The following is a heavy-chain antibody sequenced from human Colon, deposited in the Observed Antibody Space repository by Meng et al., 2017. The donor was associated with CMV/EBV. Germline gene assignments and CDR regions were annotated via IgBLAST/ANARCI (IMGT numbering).Heavy chain of an antibody. CDR3: TKGHVAAVTAGDY. V-gene: IGHV3-23*01. D-gene: IGHD6-19*01. Sequence: GGSLRLSCAASGFTFSSYTMNWVRQAPGKGLEWVSRITESGGTNYADSVRGRFVISRDISNQMVWLQMSDLRPEDTAVYYCTKGHVAAVTAGDYWGQGTLVTVSS. J-gene: IGHJ4*02. CDR2: ITESGGT. CDR1: GFTFSSYT.